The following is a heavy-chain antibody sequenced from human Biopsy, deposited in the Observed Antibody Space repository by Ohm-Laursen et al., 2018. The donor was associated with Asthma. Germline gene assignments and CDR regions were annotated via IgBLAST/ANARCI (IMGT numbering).Heavy chain of an antibody. CDR3: ARGQKSAGDRWFDP. CDR2: INPNSGGT. CDR1: GYTFIGCH. J-gene: IGHJ5*02. V-gene: IGHV1-2*06. Sequence: SVKVSCKTSGYTFIGCHIHWMRQAPGQGLEWMGRINPNSGGTNYAQKFQGRLTMTRDTSISTAYMEVSRLRSDDTAVYYCARGQKSAGDRWFDPWGQGTLVTVSS. D-gene: IGHD6-13*01.